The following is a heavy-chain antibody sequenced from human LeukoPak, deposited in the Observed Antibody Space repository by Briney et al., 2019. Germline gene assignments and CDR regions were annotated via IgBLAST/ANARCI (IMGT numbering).Heavy chain of an antibody. V-gene: IGHV3-23*01. CDR2: ITGSGRGT. J-gene: IGHJ3*02. Sequence: PGGSLTLSCTASGLTFSNYATTWVRQAPGKGLEWVSSITGSGRGTYYADSVKGRFSVSRDNSQNTVFLHLNSLRADDTALYYCSKDTTGHYVGAFDMWGPGPMVHVS. CDR3: SKDTTGHYVGAFDM. CDR1: GLTFSNYA. D-gene: IGHD3-10*02.